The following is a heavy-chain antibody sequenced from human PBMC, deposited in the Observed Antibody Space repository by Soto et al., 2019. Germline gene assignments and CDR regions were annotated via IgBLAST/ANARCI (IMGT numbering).Heavy chain of an antibody. CDR1: GFTFSSYA. CDR2: ISGSGGST. J-gene: IGHJ6*02. CDR3: ARDAVAGTYYYYYGMDV. D-gene: IGHD6-19*01. Sequence: EVQLLESGGGLVQPGGSLRLSCAASGFTFSSYAMSWVRQAPGKGLEWVSAISGSGGSTYYADSVKGRFTISRDNSKNTLYLQMNSLRAEDTAVYYCARDAVAGTYYYYYGMDVWGQGTTVTVSS. V-gene: IGHV3-23*01.